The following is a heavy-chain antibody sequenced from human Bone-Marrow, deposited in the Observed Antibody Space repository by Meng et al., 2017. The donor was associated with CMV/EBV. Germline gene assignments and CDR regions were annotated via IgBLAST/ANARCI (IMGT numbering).Heavy chain of an antibody. J-gene: IGHJ6*02. D-gene: IGHD6-6*01. Sequence: GESLKISCAASGFTFSNAWMSWVRQAPGKGPEWVGRIKSKTDGGTTDYAAPVKGRFTISRDDSKNTLYLQMNSLKTEDTAVYYCTTVVRYYYYGMDVWGQGTTVTVSS. CDR1: GFTFSNAW. CDR2: IKSKTDGGTT. V-gene: IGHV3-15*01. CDR3: TTVVRYYYYGMDV.